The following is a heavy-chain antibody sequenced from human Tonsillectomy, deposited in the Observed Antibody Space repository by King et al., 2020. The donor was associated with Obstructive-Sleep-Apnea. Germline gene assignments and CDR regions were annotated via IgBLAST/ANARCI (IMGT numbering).Heavy chain of an antibody. CDR3: ANVDTAMSYYYYGMDV. D-gene: IGHD5-18*01. CDR1: VFTFSSYG. V-gene: IGHV3-30*18. J-gene: IGHJ6*02. Sequence: VQLVESGGGVVQPGRSLRLSCAASVFTFSSYGMHWFRQAPGKGLEWVAVISYDGSNKYYADSVKGRLTIPRDHSKNTRYLQMNSLKARDTAVFYCANVDTAMSYYYYGMDVWGQGTTVTVSS. CDR2: ISYDGSNK.